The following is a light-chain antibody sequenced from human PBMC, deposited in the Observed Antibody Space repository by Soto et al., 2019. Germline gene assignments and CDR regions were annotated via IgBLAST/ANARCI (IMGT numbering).Light chain of an antibody. CDR1: QSVSSSY. CDR2: AAS. CDR3: QQDGSSPGKT. V-gene: IGKV3-20*01. Sequence: EIVLTQSPGTLSLSPGERATLSCRASQSVSSSYLAWYQQKPGQAPRLLLYAASSRDTGITDRLSGSGSGLDFTHTISRLEPEDFAVYYCQQDGSSPGKTFGQGTKVEIK. J-gene: IGKJ1*01.